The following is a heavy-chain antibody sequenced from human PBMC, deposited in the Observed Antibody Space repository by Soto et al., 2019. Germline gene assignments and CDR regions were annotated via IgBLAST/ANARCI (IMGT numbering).Heavy chain of an antibody. CDR2: IIPIFGTA. D-gene: IGHD4-17*01. Sequence: ASVKVSCKASGGTFSSYAISWVRQAPGQGLEWMGGIIPIFGTANYAQKFQGRVTITADESTSTAYMELSSLRSEDTAVYYCARTMTTVDPLDYWGQGTLVTVS. CDR3: ARTMTTVDPLDY. V-gene: IGHV1-69*13. J-gene: IGHJ4*02. CDR1: GGTFSSYA.